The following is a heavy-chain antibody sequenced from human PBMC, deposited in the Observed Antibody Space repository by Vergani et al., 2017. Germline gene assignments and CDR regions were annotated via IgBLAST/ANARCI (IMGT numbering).Heavy chain of an antibody. CDR1: GYTFTGYY. CDR3: ARGYCSSTSCQRRWWFDP. CDR2: INPNSGGT. J-gene: IGHJ5*02. V-gene: IGHV1-2*02. Sequence: QVQLVQSGAEVKKPGASVKVSCKASGYTFTGYYMHWVRQAPGQVLEGMGWINPNSGGTNYAQKFQGRVTMTRDTSISTAYMELSRLRSDDTAVYYCARGYCSSTSCQRRWWFDPWGQGTLVTVSS. D-gene: IGHD2-2*01.